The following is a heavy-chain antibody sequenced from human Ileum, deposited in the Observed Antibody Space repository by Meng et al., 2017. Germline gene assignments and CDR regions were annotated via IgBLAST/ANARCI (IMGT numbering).Heavy chain of an antibody. J-gene: IGHJ5*02. V-gene: IGHV4-38-2*02. Sequence: SDTLSLTCAVSGYSISTGSYWAWIRQPPGKGLEWIVSIYHTVITYYNQSLQSRVTRSGDKSKNQFSLNLTSVTAADTAVYYCATDVRWELNWFDTWGQGTLVTVSS. CDR3: ATDVRWELNWFDT. CDR1: GYSISTGSY. D-gene: IGHD1-26*01. CDR2: IYHTVIT.